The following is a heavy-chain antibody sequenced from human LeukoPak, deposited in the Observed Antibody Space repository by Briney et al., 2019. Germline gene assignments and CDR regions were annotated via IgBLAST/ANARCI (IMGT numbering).Heavy chain of an antibody. J-gene: IGHJ4*02. CDR3: ARGGMSNLFDY. D-gene: IGHD3-16*01. CDR1: GGSISSYY. CDR2: IYYSGST. V-gene: IGHV4-59*08. Sequence: SETLSLTCTASGGSISSYYWSWIRQPPGKGLEWIGYIYYSGSTNYNPSLKSRVTISVDTSKNQFSLKLSSVTAADTAVYYCARGGMSNLFDYWGQGTLVTVSS.